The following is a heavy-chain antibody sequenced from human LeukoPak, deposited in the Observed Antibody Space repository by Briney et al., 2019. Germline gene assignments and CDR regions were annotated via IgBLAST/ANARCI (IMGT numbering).Heavy chain of an antibody. D-gene: IGHD6-13*01. CDR3: ARSKSSYGSSWYFDY. CDR2: IWYDGSNK. CDR1: GFSFSFYG. V-gene: IGHV3-33*08. J-gene: IGHJ4*02. Sequence: PGGSLRLSCAASGFSFSFYGMHCVRQAPGKGLEWVAVIWYDGSNKYYADSVKGRFTISRDNSKNTLYLQMNSLRDDDTAVYYCARSKSSYGSSWYFDYWGQGTLVTVSS.